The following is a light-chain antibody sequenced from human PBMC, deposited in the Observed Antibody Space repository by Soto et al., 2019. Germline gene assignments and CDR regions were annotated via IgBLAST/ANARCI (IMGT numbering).Light chain of an antibody. CDR3: QQYNTYSRT. J-gene: IGKJ1*01. Sequence: DIQMTQSPSTLSVSVGDRVTITCRASQSISTKLAWYQQKPGKAPKLLIYKASTIESGVPARFSGSGSGTEFTLTISSLQSDDFAVYYCQQYNTYSRTFGHGTKVEIK. V-gene: IGKV1-5*03. CDR2: KAS. CDR1: QSISTK.